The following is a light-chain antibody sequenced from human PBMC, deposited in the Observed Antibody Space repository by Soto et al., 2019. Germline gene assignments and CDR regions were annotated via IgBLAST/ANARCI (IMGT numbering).Light chain of an antibody. Sequence: EIVLTQSPATLSLSPGERATLSCRASQSVDSYLAWYQQKPGQAPRLLIYDASNRATGIPARFSGSGSETGFTLTIRSLEPEDSAVYYCQQRHSLPITFGRGKRLEIK. CDR1: QSVDSY. CDR3: QQRHSLPIT. CDR2: DAS. J-gene: IGKJ5*01. V-gene: IGKV3-11*01.